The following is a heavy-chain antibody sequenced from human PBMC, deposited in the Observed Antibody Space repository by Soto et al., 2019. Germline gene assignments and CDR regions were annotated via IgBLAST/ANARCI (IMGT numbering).Heavy chain of an antibody. CDR2: TYHRSKWYN. CDR1: GDSVSSNSAA. Sequence: PSQTLSLTCAISGDSVSSNSAAWNWIRQSPSRGLEWLGRTYHRSKWYNDYAVSVKSRITINPDTSKNQFSLQLNSVTPEDTAVYYCARDQEDSSSWYRYYYYGMDVWGQGTTVTVSS. J-gene: IGHJ6*02. D-gene: IGHD6-13*01. V-gene: IGHV6-1*01. CDR3: ARDQEDSSSWYRYYYYGMDV.